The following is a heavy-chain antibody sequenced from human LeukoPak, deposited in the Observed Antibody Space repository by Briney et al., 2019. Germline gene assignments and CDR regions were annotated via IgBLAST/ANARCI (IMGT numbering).Heavy chain of an antibody. CDR2: IKNDGSYT. V-gene: IGHV3-74*01. CDR1: GFTLSLAW. J-gene: IGHJ4*02. CDR3: VRGGDAYNFDF. Sequence: GGSLRLSCATSGFTLSLAWMHWVRQAPGKGLEWVSRIKNDGSYTNCADSVKGRFTISRDNARNTLNLHMISLRAEDTAVYFCVRGGDAYNFDFWGQGVLVTVSS. D-gene: IGHD5-24*01.